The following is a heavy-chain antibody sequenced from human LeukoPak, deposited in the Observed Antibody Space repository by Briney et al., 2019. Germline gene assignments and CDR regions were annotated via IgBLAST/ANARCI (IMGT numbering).Heavy chain of an antibody. Sequence: PSETLSLTCAVYGGSFSGYYWSWLRQPPGKGLEWIGEINHSGSTNYNPSLKSRVTISVDTSKNQFSLKLSSVTAADTAVYYCASRVVPAPTHGNWFDPWGQGTLVTVSS. CDR2: INHSGST. CDR1: GGSFSGYY. V-gene: IGHV4-34*01. CDR3: ASRVVPAPTHGNWFDP. J-gene: IGHJ5*02. D-gene: IGHD2-2*01.